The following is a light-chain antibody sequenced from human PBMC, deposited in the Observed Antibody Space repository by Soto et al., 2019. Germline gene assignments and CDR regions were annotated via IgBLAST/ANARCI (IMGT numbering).Light chain of an antibody. CDR1: SSDVGGYNY. Sequence: QSVLTQPRSVSGSPGQSVTISCTGTSSDVGGYNYVSWYQQHPGKAPKLMIYDVSKRPSGVLDRFSGSKSGNTASLTISGLQAEDEADYYCCSYAGSYTSNYVFGTGTKLTVL. V-gene: IGLV2-11*01. CDR3: CSYAGSYTSNYV. CDR2: DVS. J-gene: IGLJ1*01.